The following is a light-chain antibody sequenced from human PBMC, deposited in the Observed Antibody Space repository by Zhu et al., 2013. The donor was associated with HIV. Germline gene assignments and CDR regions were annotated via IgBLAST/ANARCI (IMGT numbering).Light chain of an antibody. CDR3: QQYISSPPMYT. CDR1: QSVSSSF. J-gene: IGKJ2*01. CDR2: GAS. V-gene: IGKV3-20*01. Sequence: EIVLTQSPATLSLSPGESATLSCRASQSVSSSFLAWYQQKPGRAPRLLIYGASTRATGIPDRFSGSGSGTDFTLTISRLEPEDFAVYYCQQYISSPPMYTFGQGTKLEIK.